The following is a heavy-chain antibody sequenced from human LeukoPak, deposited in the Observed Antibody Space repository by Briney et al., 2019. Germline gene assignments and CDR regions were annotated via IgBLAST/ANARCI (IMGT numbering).Heavy chain of an antibody. D-gene: IGHD2-8*02. V-gene: IGHV3-30*02. J-gene: IGHJ4*02. CDR2: IRYDGINK. CDR1: GFTFSKYG. CDR3: ARDLTWYYFDY. Sequence: GGSLRLSCAASGFTFSKYGMHWVRQAPGEGLEWVTFIRYDGINKYYADSLKGRFTISRDNSKNTLYLQMNSLRAEDTAVYYCARDLTWYYFDYWGQGTLVTVSS.